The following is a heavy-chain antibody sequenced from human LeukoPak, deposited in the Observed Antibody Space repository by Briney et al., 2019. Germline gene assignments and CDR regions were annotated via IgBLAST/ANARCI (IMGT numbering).Heavy chain of an antibody. D-gene: IGHD2/OR15-2a*01. Sequence: PSETLSLTCTVSGASINSGDFYWSWIRQPPGKGLEWIGYIYHTGSTYYNPSLKSRVTISLDTSKNQFSLKMTSVTAADTAIYYCASYYCKTPTCPGIDHWGQGTLVTVSS. CDR1: GASINSGDFY. V-gene: IGHV4-30-4*01. CDR3: ASYYCKTPTCPGIDH. CDR2: IYHTGST. J-gene: IGHJ4*02.